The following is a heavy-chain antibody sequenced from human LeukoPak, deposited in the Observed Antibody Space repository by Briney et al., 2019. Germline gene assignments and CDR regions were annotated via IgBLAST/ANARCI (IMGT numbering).Heavy chain of an antibody. CDR2: IFYGGAT. CDR3: AKEPLWFGDFSVEGWYFDL. D-gene: IGHD3-10*01. Sequence: PSETLSLTCTVSGAFISNSTFYGSWIRQPPGKGLEWIGSIFYGGATYYNPSLSSRVTLSIDTSNNRFSLKLTSVTAADTAPYYCAKEPLWFGDFSVEGWYFDLWGRGTLVTVSS. J-gene: IGHJ2*01. V-gene: IGHV4-39*07. CDR1: GAFISNSTFY.